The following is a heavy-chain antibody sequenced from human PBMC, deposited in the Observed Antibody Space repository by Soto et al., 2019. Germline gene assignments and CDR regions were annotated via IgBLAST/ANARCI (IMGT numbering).Heavy chain of an antibody. CDR1: GYTFTSYG. V-gene: IGHV1-18*04. CDR2: ISAYNGNT. D-gene: IGHD6-13*01. CDR3: AAGPGIAAAGTTFDY. Sequence: ASVKVSCKASGYTFTSYGISRVRQAPGQGLEWMGWISAYNGNTNYAQKLQGRVTMTTDTSTSTAYMELRSLRSDDTAVYYCAAGPGIAAAGTTFDYWGQGTLVTVSS. J-gene: IGHJ4*02.